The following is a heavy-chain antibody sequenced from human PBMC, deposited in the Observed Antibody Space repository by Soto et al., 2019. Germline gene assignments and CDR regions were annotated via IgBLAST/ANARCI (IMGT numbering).Heavy chain of an antibody. CDR3: ARDLSGTIDY. CDR1: GFTFINYA. V-gene: IGHV3-33*01. Sequence: PVGSLRLSCAASGFTFINYAMHCCRQSPVKVLEWVALIWYDGNKEYYADSVKGRFIISRDISKNTVYLQMTSLRAADTAVYYCARDLSGTIDYWGHGTLVTVSS. CDR2: IWYDGNKE. J-gene: IGHJ4*01. D-gene: IGHD1-1*01.